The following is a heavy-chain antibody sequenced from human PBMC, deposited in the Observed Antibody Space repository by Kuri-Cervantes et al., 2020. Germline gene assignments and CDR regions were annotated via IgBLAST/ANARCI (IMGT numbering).Heavy chain of an antibody. CDR1: GFTFSSYS. CDR2: ISSSSSTI. CDR3: ASRLGYCSSTSCYLVPSYYGMDV. Sequence: ETLSLTCAASGFTFSSYSMNWVRQAPGKGLEWVSYISSSSSTIYYADSVKGRFTISRDNAKNSLYLQMNSLRDEDTAVYYCASRLGYCSSTSCYLVPSYYGMDVWGQGTTVTVSS. J-gene: IGHJ6*02. D-gene: IGHD2-2*01. V-gene: IGHV3-48*02.